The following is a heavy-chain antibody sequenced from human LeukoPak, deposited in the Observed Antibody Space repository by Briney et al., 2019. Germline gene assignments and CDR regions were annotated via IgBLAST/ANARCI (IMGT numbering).Heavy chain of an antibody. CDR1: GYTFTGYC. Sequence: ASVNVSCKASGYTFTGYCMHWVRQAPGQGLEWMGWINPNSGGTNYAQKFQGWVTMTRDTSISTAYMELSRLRSDDTAVYYCATTAMIENAFDIWGQGTMGTVSS. CDR2: INPNSGGT. CDR3: ATTAMIENAFDI. J-gene: IGHJ3*02. D-gene: IGHD3-22*01. V-gene: IGHV1-2*04.